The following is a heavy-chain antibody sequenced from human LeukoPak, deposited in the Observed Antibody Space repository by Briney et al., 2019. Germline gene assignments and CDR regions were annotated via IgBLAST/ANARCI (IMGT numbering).Heavy chain of an antibody. CDR2: ISSSGSTI. Sequence: PGGSLRLSCAASGFTFSSYEMNWVRQAPGKGLEWVSYISSSGSTIYYADSVKSRFTISRDNAKNSLYLQMNSLRAEDTAVYYCARDSSGWHYYFDYWGQGTLVTVSS. J-gene: IGHJ4*02. CDR3: ARDSSGWHYYFDY. D-gene: IGHD6-19*01. CDR1: GFTFSSYE. V-gene: IGHV3-48*03.